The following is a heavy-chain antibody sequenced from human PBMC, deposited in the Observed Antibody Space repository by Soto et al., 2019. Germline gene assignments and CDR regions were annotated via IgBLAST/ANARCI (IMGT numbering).Heavy chain of an antibody. D-gene: IGHD3-3*01. CDR2: ISAYNGNT. CDR3: ARDLQDYDFWSGYYHYYYGMDV. V-gene: IGHV1-18*01. Sequence: GASVKVSCKASGYTFTSYGISWVRQAPGQGLEWMGWISAYNGNTNYAQKLQGRVTMTTDTSTSTAYMELRSLRSDDTAVYYCARDLQDYDFWSGYYHYYYGMDVWGQGTTVTVSS. CDR1: GYTFTSYG. J-gene: IGHJ6*02.